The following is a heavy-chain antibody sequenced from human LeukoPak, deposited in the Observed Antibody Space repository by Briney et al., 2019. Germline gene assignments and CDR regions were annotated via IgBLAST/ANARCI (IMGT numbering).Heavy chain of an antibody. D-gene: IGHD6-19*01. CDR2: ISSSSYI. CDR3: ARGLIAVAGTSFDY. CDR1: GFTFSSYS. J-gene: IGHJ4*02. V-gene: IGHV3-21*01. Sequence: GGSLRLSCAASGFTFSSYSMNWVRQAPGEGLEWVSSISSSSYIYYADSVKGRFTISRDNAKNSLYLQMNSLRAEDTAVYYCARGLIAVAGTSFDYWGQGTLVTVSS.